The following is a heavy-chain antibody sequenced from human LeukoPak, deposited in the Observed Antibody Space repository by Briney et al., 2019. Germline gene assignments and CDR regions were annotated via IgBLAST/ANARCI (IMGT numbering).Heavy chain of an antibody. D-gene: IGHD6-13*01. V-gene: IGHV3-30*02. J-gene: IGHJ4*02. CDR1: GFTFSSYG. CDR3: AKGGQLVQDFDF. Sequence: GGSLRLSCAASGFTFSSYGMHWVRQAPGKGLEWVAFIRYDGSNKYYADSVKGRFTISRDNSKNTLYLQMNSLRAEDTAVYYCAKGGQLVQDFDFWGQGTLVTVSS. CDR2: IRYDGSNK.